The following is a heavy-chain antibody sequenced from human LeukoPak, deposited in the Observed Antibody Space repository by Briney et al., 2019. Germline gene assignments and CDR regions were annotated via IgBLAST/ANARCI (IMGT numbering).Heavy chain of an antibody. CDR2: IIPILGIA. J-gene: IGHJ4*02. Sequence: SVKVSCKSSGGTFSSYAISWVRQAPGRGLEWMGRIIPILGIANYAQKFQGRVTITADKSTSTAYMELSSLRSEDTAVYYCARAVYGSGSSHFDYWGQGTLVTASS. D-gene: IGHD3-10*01. V-gene: IGHV1-69*04. CDR3: ARAVYGSGSSHFDY. CDR1: GGTFSSYA.